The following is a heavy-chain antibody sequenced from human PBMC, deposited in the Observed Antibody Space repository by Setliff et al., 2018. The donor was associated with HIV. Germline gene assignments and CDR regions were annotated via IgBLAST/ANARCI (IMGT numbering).Heavy chain of an antibody. CDR2: INPTGGST. Sequence: ASVKVSCKPSGYSFTNHYMHWVRQAPGQGLELMGVINPTGGSTRNTQKFQGRVAMTRDTSTSIVYMELSSLRSEDTAVYYCASAGAWQRNALDIWGQGTMVTVSS. J-gene: IGHJ3*02. CDR3: ASAGAWQRNALDI. V-gene: IGHV1-46*01. D-gene: IGHD5-12*01. CDR1: GYSFTNHY.